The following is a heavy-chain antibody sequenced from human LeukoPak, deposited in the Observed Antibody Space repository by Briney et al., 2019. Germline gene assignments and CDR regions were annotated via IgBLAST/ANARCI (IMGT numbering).Heavy chain of an antibody. CDR1: GYSFTSYW. Sequence: NLGESLQISCKGSGYSFTSYWIGWVRPMPGKGLEWMGIIYPGDSDTRYSPSFQGQVTISADKSISTAYLQWSSLKASDTAMYYCATLSGIAAAGKENWFDPWGQGTLVTVSS. J-gene: IGHJ5*02. D-gene: IGHD6-13*01. CDR3: ATLSGIAAAGKENWFDP. CDR2: IYPGDSDT. V-gene: IGHV5-51*01.